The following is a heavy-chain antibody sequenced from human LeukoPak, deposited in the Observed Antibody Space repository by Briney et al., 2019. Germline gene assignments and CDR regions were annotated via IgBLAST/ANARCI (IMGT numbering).Heavy chain of an antibody. CDR1: GGTFSSYA. V-gene: IGHV1-69*01. Sequence: SVKVSCKASGGTFSSYAISWVRQAPGQGLEWMGGIIPIFGTANYAQKFQGRVTITADESTSTAYMELRSLRSDDTAVYYCASSAGYDILTAYLLDYWGQGTLVTVSS. D-gene: IGHD3-9*01. J-gene: IGHJ4*02. CDR3: ASSAGYDILTAYLLDY. CDR2: IIPIFGTA.